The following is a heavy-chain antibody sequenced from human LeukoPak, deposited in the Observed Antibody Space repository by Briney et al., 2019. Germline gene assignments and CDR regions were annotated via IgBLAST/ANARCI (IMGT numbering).Heavy chain of an antibody. Sequence: ASVKVSCKASGGTFSSYAISWVRQAPGQGLEWMGRIIPIFGTANYAQKFQGRVTITTDESTSTAYMELSSLRSEDTAVYYCAVTQYYYYYYMDVWGKGTTVTVSS. D-gene: IGHD2-21*02. J-gene: IGHJ6*03. CDR2: IIPIFGTA. CDR3: AVTQYYYYYYMDV. CDR1: GGTFSSYA. V-gene: IGHV1-69*05.